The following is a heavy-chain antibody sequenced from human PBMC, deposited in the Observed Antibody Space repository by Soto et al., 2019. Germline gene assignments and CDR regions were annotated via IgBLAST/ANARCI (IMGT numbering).Heavy chain of an antibody. Sequence: ASVKVSCKASGGTFSSYAISWVRQAPGQGLELMGGIIPIFGTANYAQKFQGRVTITADESTSTAYMELSSLRSEDTAVYYCARGGYYYDSSGYLTAYYFDYWGQGTLVTVSS. CDR3: ARGGYYYDSSGYLTAYYFDY. CDR2: IIPIFGTA. V-gene: IGHV1-69*13. J-gene: IGHJ4*02. D-gene: IGHD3-22*01. CDR1: GGTFSSYA.